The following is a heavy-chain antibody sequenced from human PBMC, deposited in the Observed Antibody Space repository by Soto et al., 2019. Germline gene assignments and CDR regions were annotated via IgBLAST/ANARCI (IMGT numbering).Heavy chain of an antibody. D-gene: IGHD6-6*01. J-gene: IGHJ6*03. V-gene: IGHV3-23*01. CDR1: GFTFSSYA. CDR2: ISGSGGST. CDR3: AKDYGSSFYYYYYMDV. Sequence: EVQLLESGGGLVQPGGSLRLSCAASGFTFSSYAMSWVRQAPGKGLEWVSAISGSGGSTYYADSVEGRFTISRDNSKNTLYLQMNSLRAEDTAVYYCAKDYGSSFYYYYYMDVWGKGTTVTVSS.